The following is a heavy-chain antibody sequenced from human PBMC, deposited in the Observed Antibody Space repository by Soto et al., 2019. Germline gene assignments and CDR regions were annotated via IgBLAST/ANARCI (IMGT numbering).Heavy chain of an antibody. Sequence: SETLSLTCAVYGGSFSGYYWSWIRQPPGKGLEWIGEINHSGSTDYNPSLKSRVTISVDTSKNQFSLKLGSVTAADTAVYYCARGSYSYGRNWFDPWGQGTLVTVSS. V-gene: IGHV4-34*01. CDR1: GGSFSGYY. D-gene: IGHD5-18*01. J-gene: IGHJ5*02. CDR2: INHSGST. CDR3: ARGSYSYGRNWFDP.